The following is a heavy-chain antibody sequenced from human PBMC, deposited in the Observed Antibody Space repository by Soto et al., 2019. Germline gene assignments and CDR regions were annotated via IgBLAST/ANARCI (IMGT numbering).Heavy chain of an antibody. CDR1: GYTFTSYY. Sequence: ASVKVSCKASGYTFTSYYMHWVRQAPGQGLEWMGIINPSGGSTSYAQKFQGRVTMTRDTSTSTVYMELSSLRSEDTAVYYCARDSLRLGELLKAKSVYYYYGMDVWGQGTTVTVSS. CDR2: INPSGGST. CDR3: ARDSLRLGELLKAKSVYYYYGMDV. V-gene: IGHV1-46*01. D-gene: IGHD3-10*01. J-gene: IGHJ6*02.